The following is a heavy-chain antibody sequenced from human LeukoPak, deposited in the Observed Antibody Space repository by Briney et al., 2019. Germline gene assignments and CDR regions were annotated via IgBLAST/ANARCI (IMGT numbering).Heavy chain of an antibody. Sequence: SETLSLTCTVSGGSISSYYWSWIRQPPGKGLEWIGYIYYSGSTNYNPSLKSRVTISVDTSKNQFSLKLSSVTAADTAVYYCARWTFGGVNDWGQGTLVTVSS. D-gene: IGHD3-16*01. CDR2: IYYSGST. J-gene: IGHJ4*02. CDR3: ARWTFGGVND. CDR1: GGSISSYY. V-gene: IGHV4-59*12.